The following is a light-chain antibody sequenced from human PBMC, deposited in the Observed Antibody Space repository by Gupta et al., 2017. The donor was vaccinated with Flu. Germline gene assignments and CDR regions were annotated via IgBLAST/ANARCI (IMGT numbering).Light chain of an antibody. J-gene: IGKJ3*01. Sequence: PTSVYAFVRDRMTINCRACQDISNWLAWYQQKPGKPPKLLIYAAYNLLSWAPIRFSGSGSGTDFTLNIDGLQPEDFATYYCKQANTCPFTFGHGTKVDIK. CDR2: AAY. CDR1: QDISNW. V-gene: IGKV1-12*02. CDR3: KQANTCPFT.